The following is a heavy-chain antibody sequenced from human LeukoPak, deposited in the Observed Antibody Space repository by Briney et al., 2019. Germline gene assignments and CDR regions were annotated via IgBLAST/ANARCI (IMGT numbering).Heavy chain of an antibody. J-gene: IGHJ6*02. V-gene: IGHV3-23*01. CDR2: ISGSGGST. Sequence: QPGGSLRLSCAASGFTFSSYWMSWVRQAPGKGLEWVSAISGSGGSTYYADSVKGRFTISRDNSKNTLYLQMNSLRAEDTAVYYCAKISNYYDSSGYRYYYYGMDVWGQGTTVTVSS. CDR1: GFTFSSYW. D-gene: IGHD3-22*01. CDR3: AKISNYYDSSGYRYYYYGMDV.